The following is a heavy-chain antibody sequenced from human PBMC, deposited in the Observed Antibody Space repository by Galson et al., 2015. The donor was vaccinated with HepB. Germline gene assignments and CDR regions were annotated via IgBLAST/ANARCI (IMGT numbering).Heavy chain of an antibody. V-gene: IGHV1-8*01. J-gene: IGHJ4*02. CDR3: ARVRYSSRARPDY. CDR2: MNPNSGNT. CDR1: GYTFTSYD. D-gene: IGHD6-13*01. Sequence: SVKVSCKASGYTFTSYDINWVRQATGQGLEWMGWMNPNSGNTGYAQKFQGRVTMTRNTSISTAYMELSSLRSEDTAVYYCARVRYSSRARPDYWGQGTLVTVSS.